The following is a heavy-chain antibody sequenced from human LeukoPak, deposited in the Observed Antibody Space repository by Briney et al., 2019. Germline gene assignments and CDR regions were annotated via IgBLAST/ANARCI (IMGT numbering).Heavy chain of an antibody. J-gene: IGHJ5*02. D-gene: IGHD2-2*01. Sequence: GGSLRLSCAASGFTFSSYAMSWVRQAPGKGLGWVSAISGSGGSTYYADSVKGRFTISRDNSKNTLYLQMNSLRAEDTAVYYCAKWPYCSSTSCYTNWFDPWGQGTLVTVSS. CDR1: GFTFSSYA. CDR2: ISGSGGST. V-gene: IGHV3-23*01. CDR3: AKWPYCSSTSCYTNWFDP.